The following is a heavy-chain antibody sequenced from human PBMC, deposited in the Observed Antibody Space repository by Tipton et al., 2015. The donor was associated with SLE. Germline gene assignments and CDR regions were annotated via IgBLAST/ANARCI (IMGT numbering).Heavy chain of an antibody. CDR1: GYSFTSYW. Sequence: QLVQSGAEVKKPGESLRISCKGSGYSFTSYWISWVRQMPGKGLEWMGRIDPSDSYTNYSPSFQGHVTISADKSISTAYLQWSSLKASDTAMYYCARPYDFWSGYSSHAFDIWGQGTMVTVSS. D-gene: IGHD3-3*01. CDR3: ARPYDFWSGYSSHAFDI. CDR2: IDPSDSYT. V-gene: IGHV5-10-1*01. J-gene: IGHJ3*02.